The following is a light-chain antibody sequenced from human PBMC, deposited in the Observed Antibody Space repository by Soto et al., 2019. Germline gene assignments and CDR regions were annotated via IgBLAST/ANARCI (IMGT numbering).Light chain of an antibody. CDR1: SSNIGAGYD. J-gene: IGLJ2*01. CDR3: QSYDSSLSGLV. Sequence: QSALTQPPSVSGAPGHRVTISCTGSSSNIGAGYDVHWYQQLPGTAPKLLIYGNSNRPSGVPDRFSGSKSGTSASLAITGLQAEDEADYYCQSYDSSLSGLVFGGGTKVTVL. V-gene: IGLV1-40*01. CDR2: GNS.